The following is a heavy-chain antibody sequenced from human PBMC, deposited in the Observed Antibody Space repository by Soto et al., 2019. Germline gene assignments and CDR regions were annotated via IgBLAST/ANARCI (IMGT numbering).Heavy chain of an antibody. D-gene: IGHD3-3*01. CDR1: GFTFSSYW. CDR3: ARDSLPPYYDFWSGL. V-gene: IGHV3-74*01. Sequence: GGSLRLSCAASGFTFSSYWMHWVRQAPGKGLVWVSRINSDGSSTSYADSVKGRFTISRDNAKNTLYLQMNSLRAEDTAVYYCARDSLPPYYDFWSGLWGQGTLVTVSS. J-gene: IGHJ4*02. CDR2: INSDGSST.